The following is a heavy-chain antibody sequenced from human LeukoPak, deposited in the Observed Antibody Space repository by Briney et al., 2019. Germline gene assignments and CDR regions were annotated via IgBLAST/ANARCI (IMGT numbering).Heavy chain of an antibody. D-gene: IGHD1-26*01. CDR3: ARDPEVGATRLGFDY. CDR1: GGSISSYY. CDR2: IYYGGST. V-gene: IGHV4-59*01. Sequence: PSETLSLTCTVSGGSISSYYWGWIRQPPGKGLEWIGYIYYGGSTNYNPSLKSRVTISVDTSKNQFSLKLSSVTAADTAVYYCARDPEVGATRLGFDYWGQGTLVTVSS. J-gene: IGHJ4*02.